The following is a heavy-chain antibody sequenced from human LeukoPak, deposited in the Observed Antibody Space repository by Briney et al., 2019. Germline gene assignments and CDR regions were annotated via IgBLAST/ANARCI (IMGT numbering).Heavy chain of an antibody. J-gene: IGHJ6*02. V-gene: IGHV4-34*01. Sequence: PSEALSLTCAVYGGSFSGYYWSWIRQPPGKGLEWIGEINHSGSTNYNPSLKSRVTISVDTSKNQFSLKLSSVTAADTAVYYCARVSMATPIPAYYYYYGMDVWGQGTTVTVSS. D-gene: IGHD5-24*01. CDR1: GGSFSGYY. CDR3: ARVSMATPIPAYYYYYGMDV. CDR2: INHSGST.